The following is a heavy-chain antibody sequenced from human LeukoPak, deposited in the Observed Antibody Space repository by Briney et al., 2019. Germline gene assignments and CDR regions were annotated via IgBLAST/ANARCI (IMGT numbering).Heavy chain of an antibody. V-gene: IGHV1-2*02. CDR2: INPNSGGT. CDR3: ARQDLEGGPFDY. D-gene: IGHD3-16*01. Sequence: GASVKVSCKASGGTFSSYAISWVRQAPGQGLEWMGWINPNSGGTNYAQKFQGRVTMTRDTSISTAYMELSRLRSDDTAVYYCARQDLEGGPFDYWGQGTLVTVSS. CDR1: GGTFSSYA. J-gene: IGHJ4*02.